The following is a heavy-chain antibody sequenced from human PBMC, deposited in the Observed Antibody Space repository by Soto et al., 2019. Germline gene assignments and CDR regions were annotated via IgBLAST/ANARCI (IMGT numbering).Heavy chain of an antibody. D-gene: IGHD2-15*01. J-gene: IGHJ6*03. CDR2: IQSGGST. CDR1: GFTVSSKY. CDR3: AMDDVHCSGGSCDGVPMDV. Sequence: PGGSLRLSCAASGFTVSSKYMSWVRQAPGKGLEWVSLIQSGGSTFYADSVKGRFTISRDNSKNTLYLQMNSLRAEDTAVYYCAMDDVHCSGGSCDGVPMDVWGIGTTVNVSS. V-gene: IGHV3-66*01.